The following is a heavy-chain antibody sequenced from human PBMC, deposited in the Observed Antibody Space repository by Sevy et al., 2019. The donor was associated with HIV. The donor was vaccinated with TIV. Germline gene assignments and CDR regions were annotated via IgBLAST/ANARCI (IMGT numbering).Heavy chain of an antibody. Sequence: GGSLRLSCVASGFIFSTYSMHWVRQAPGKGLEWVAAISFDGNNKYYADSVKGRLIISRDNPRNTLFLLVNSLRPEDTALYYCARAYSSWFGTVHYWGQGTLVTVSS. V-gene: IGHV3-30-3*01. CDR2: ISFDGNNK. CDR3: ARAYSSWFGTVHY. CDR1: GFIFSTYS. J-gene: IGHJ4*02. D-gene: IGHD6-13*01.